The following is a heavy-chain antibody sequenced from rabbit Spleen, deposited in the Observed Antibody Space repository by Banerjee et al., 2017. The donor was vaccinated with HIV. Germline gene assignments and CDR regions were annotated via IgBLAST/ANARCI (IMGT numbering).Heavy chain of an antibody. V-gene: IGHV1S45*01. J-gene: IGHJ4*01. Sequence: QEQLVESGGGLVQPGGSLKLSCTASGFSFSSKAVMCWVRQAPGKGLEWIACIYTGSDSTYYASWAKGRFTISKTSSTTVTLQMTRLTAADTATYFCARDLPGVIGWNFNLWGQGTLVTVS. D-gene: IGHD1-1*01. CDR1: GFSFSSKAV. CDR2: IYTGSDST. CDR3: ARDLPGVIGWNFNL.